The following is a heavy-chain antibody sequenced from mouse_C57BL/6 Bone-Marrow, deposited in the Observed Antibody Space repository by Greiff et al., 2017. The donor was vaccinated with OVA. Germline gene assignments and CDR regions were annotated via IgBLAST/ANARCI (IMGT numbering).Heavy chain of an antibody. J-gene: IGHJ1*03. CDR3: ARSPFYDYDWYFDV. Sequence: QVQLQQSGAELVKPGASVKMSCKASGYTFTSYWITWVKQRPGQGLEWIGDIYPGSGSTNYNEKFKSKATLTVDTSSSTAYMQLSSLTSEDSAVYYCARSPFYDYDWYFDVWGTGTTVTVSS. CDR1: GYTFTSYW. D-gene: IGHD2-4*01. CDR2: IYPGSGST. V-gene: IGHV1-55*01.